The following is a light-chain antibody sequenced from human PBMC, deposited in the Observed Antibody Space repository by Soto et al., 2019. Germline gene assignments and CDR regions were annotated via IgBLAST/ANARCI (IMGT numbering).Light chain of an antibody. CDR3: QQRTNWPRFT. V-gene: IGKV3-11*01. CDR1: QTVHSY. Sequence: EVVLTQSPATLSLSPGERATLSCRASQTVHSYFAWYQQRPGQAPKLLIYDASSRATGIPSRFSGSGSGTDFTLTISSLEPEDFAVYYCQQRTNWPRFTFGPGTAVDFK. CDR2: DAS. J-gene: IGKJ3*01.